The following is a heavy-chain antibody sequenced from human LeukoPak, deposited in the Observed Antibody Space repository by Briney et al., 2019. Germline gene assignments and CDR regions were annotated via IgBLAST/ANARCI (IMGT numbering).Heavy chain of an antibody. Sequence: SETLSLTCAVYGGSFSGYYWSWIRQPPGKGLEWIGRIYPSGNTNYNPSLKSRVTISLDTSKNQFSLKLRSVTAADTAVYYCARDGVVTMELDYWGQGTLVTVSS. D-gene: IGHD3-3*01. J-gene: IGHJ4*02. CDR2: IYPSGNT. V-gene: IGHV4-59*10. CDR1: GGSFSGYY. CDR3: ARDGVVTMELDY.